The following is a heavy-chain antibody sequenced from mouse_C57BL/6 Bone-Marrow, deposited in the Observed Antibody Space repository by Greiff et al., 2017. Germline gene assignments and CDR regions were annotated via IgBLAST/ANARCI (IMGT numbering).Heavy chain of an antibody. V-gene: IGHV14-2*01. D-gene: IGHD1-1*01. Sequence: EVQLQQSGAELVKPGASVKLSCTASGFNIKDYYMHWVKQRTEQGLEWIGRIDPEDGETKYAPKFQGKATITADTSSNTAYLQLSSLTSEDTAVYYGAEGIIYYDGSSFEDGTNFDYWGQGTTLTVSS. CDR1: GFNIKDYY. J-gene: IGHJ2*01. CDR3: AEGIIYYDGSSFEDGTNFDY. CDR2: IDPEDGET.